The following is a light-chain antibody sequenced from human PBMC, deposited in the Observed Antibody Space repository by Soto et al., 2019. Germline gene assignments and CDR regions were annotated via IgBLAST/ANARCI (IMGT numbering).Light chain of an antibody. CDR1: NSDIGNYNY. V-gene: IGLV2-11*01. J-gene: IGLJ3*02. CDR3: CSYTGSHTWV. Sequence: QSVLTQPRSVSGSPGQSVTISCTGTNSDIGNYNYVSWYQQHPGKAPKVMIYDVTKRPSGVPDRFSGSTSGNTVSLTISGLQTEDEADYYCCSYTGSHTWVFGGGTKVTVL. CDR2: DVT.